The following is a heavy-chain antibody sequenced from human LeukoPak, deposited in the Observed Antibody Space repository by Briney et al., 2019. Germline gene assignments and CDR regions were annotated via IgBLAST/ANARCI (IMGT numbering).Heavy chain of an antibody. V-gene: IGHV3-53*01. Sequence: SGGSLRLSGAVSGFIVSSDYMSWVRQAPGKGLEWVSTIYSGGSTYYADSVKGRFTISRDNSKNTLYLQMNSLRAEDTAVYYCARHDWFDPWGRGTLVTVSS. CDR1: GFIVSSDY. CDR3: ARHDWFDP. J-gene: IGHJ5*02. CDR2: IYSGGST.